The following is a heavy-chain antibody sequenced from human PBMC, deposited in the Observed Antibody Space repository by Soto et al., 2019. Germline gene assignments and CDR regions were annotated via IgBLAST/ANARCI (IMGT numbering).Heavy chain of an antibody. CDR3: ARYSGKSYQFDY. CDR2: IHYSGST. CDR1: GGSISDYY. J-gene: IGHJ4*02. Sequence: ETLSLSCSVSGGSISDYYWSWIRQPPGKGLEWIGYIHYSGSTNYNPSLKSRVTISVDTSKNHFSLKPSSVTAADTAVYFCARYSGKSYQFDYWGQGTLVTVSS. V-gene: IGHV4-59*01. D-gene: IGHD1-26*01.